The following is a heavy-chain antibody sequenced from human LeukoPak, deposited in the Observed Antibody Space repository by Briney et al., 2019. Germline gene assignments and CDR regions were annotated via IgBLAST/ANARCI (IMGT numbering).Heavy chain of an antibody. V-gene: IGHV3-33*01. J-gene: IGHJ4*02. CDR3: ARGLPQVMKYYFDY. D-gene: IGHD2-21*02. CDR2: MWYDGSNK. Sequence: GGSLRLSCAASGFTFNSYGMHWVRQAPGKGLEWVAVMWYDGSNKYYADSVKGRFTISRDDSKNTLYLQMNSLRAEDTAMYYCARGLPQVMKYYFDYWGQGTLVTVYS. CDR1: GFTFNSYG.